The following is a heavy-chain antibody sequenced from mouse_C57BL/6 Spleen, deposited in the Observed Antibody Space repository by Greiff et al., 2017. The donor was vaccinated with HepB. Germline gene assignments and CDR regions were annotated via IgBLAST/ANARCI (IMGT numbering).Heavy chain of an antibody. CDR1: GFSLSTSGMG. CDR3: ARRGWDGFAY. J-gene: IGHJ3*01. V-gene: IGHV8-12*01. Sequence: QVTLKECGPGILQSSQTLSLTCSFSGFSLSTSGMGVSWIRQPSGKGLEWLAHIYWDDDKRYNPSLKSRLTISKDTSRNQVFLKITSVDTADTATYYCARRGWDGFAYWGQGTLVTVSA. D-gene: IGHD4-1*01. CDR2: IYWDDDK.